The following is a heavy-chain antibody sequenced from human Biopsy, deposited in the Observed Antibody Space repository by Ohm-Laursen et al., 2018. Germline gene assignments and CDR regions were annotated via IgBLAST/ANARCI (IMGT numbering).Heavy chain of an antibody. CDR1: GGSISGSS. D-gene: IGHD6-19*01. V-gene: IGHV4-59*08. J-gene: IGHJ3*02. CDR3: AKHGSGWTGDDALHI. CDR2: ISYSGST. Sequence: SQTLSLTCTVSGGSISGSSWSWIRQAPGRGLEWVGYISYSGSTSNNPSLKSRITISVDTSKNQISRKVTSVTAADPAVYYCAKHGSGWTGDDALHIWGQGTMVTVSS.